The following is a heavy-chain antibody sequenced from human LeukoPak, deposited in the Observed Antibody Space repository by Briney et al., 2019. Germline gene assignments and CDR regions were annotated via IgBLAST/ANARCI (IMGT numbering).Heavy chain of an antibody. CDR3: ARSLGYCSDSSCRQPWFDP. CDR1: GGSISSHY. J-gene: IGHJ5*02. Sequence: PSETLSLTCTVSGGSISSHYWSWIRQPPGKGLEWIGEINHSGRTNYNPSLRSRVTISIDTSKNQFSLKLSSVTAADTAVYFCARSLGYCSDSSCRQPWFDPWGQGTLVTVSS. V-gene: IGHV4-34*01. CDR2: INHSGRT. D-gene: IGHD2-2*01.